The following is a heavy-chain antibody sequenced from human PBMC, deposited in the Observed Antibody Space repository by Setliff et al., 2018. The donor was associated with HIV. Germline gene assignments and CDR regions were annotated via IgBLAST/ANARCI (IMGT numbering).Heavy chain of an antibody. D-gene: IGHD5-18*01. J-gene: IGHJ6*02. CDR3: ARGRYNSRIDV. CDR1: GYTFSQS. V-gene: IGHV1-8*02. Sequence: ASVKVSCKASGYTFSQSFNWVRQAAGQGLEWMGWMSPKNNGSGFAQKFQARLTMTWNTSTNTAYMELRSLTSDDTAVYYCARGRYNSRIDVWGQGTTVTVSS. CDR2: MSPKNNGS.